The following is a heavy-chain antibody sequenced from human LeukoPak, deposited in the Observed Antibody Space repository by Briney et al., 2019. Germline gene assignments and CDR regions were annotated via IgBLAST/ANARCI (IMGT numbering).Heavy chain of an antibody. CDR1: GGSISSSSYY. V-gene: IGHV4-39*07. D-gene: IGHD5-18*01. Sequence: SETLSLTCTVSGGSISSSSYYWGWIRQPPGKGLEWIGSIYYSGSTYYNPSLKSRVTISVDTSKNQFSLKLSSVTAADTAVYYCARCDTAMTFDPWGQGTLVTASS. CDR2: IYYSGST. CDR3: ARCDTAMTFDP. J-gene: IGHJ5*02.